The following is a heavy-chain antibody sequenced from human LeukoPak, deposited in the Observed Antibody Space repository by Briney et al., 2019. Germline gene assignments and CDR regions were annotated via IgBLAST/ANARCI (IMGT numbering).Heavy chain of an antibody. J-gene: IGHJ3*02. V-gene: IGHV1-18*01. CDR2: ISAHNGNT. Sequence: ASVKLSCKVSGYTFTRYGISWVRQAPGQGLGWLGWISAHNGNTNYTQKLQGRVNMTTDTSTSTAYMEQRSLRSDDTAVYYGARARCTGGVCYPVDACDIWGQGTMVTVSS. CDR3: ARARCTGGVCYPVDACDI. D-gene: IGHD2-8*02. CDR1: GYTFTRYG.